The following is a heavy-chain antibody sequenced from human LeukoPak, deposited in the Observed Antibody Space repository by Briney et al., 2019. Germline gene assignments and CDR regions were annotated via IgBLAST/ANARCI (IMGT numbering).Heavy chain of an antibody. CDR2: ISGSGGST. CDR3: AKKDGYTIKSFDY. V-gene: IGHV3-23*01. CDR1: GFTFSSYA. D-gene: IGHD5-12*01. J-gene: IGHJ4*02. Sequence: PGGSLRLSCAASGFTFSSYAMSWVRQAPGKGLEWVSAISGSGGSTYYADSVKGRLTISRDNSKNTLYLQMNSLRAEDTAVYYCAKKDGYTIKSFDYWGQGTLVTVSS.